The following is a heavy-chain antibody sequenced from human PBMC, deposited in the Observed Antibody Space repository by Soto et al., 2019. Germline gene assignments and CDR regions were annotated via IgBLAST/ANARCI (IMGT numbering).Heavy chain of an antibody. Sequence: QVHLVQSGGEVKKPGASVKVSCKASGYTFTNYGVNWVRQAPGQGLEWMGWINTYNGNTNYAQRLQGRVTLTTDTSTRTAYMELRSLTSDDTAVYYCARGSSPVDFAYWGQGTLVTVSS. V-gene: IGHV1-18*01. CDR2: INTYNGNT. CDR3: ARGSSPVDFAY. D-gene: IGHD6-13*01. CDR1: GYTFTNYG. J-gene: IGHJ4*02.